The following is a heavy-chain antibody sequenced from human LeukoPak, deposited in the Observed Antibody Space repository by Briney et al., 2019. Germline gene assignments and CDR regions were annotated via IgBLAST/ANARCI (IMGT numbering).Heavy chain of an antibody. Sequence: PGGSLRLSCVVSGFTLSTASMNWVRQAPGKGLEWISHIDKGGNTIYYAASVKGRFTISRDSAKNSLYLQMNSLRAEDTAVYYCAIPAPIAAAGTGVFDYWGQGTLVTVSS. CDR3: AIPAPIAAAGTGVFDY. CDR2: IDKGGNTI. V-gene: IGHV3-48*04. CDR1: GFTLSTAS. D-gene: IGHD6-13*01. J-gene: IGHJ4*02.